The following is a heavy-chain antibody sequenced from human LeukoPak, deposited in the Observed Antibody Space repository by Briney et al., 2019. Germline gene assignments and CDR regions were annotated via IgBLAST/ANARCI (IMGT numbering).Heavy chain of an antibody. CDR1: GFTFSSYG. CDR3: ARDRDTIFGVAGFDY. CDR2: IWYDGSNK. J-gene: IGHJ4*02. D-gene: IGHD3-3*01. V-gene: IGHV3-30*19. Sequence: GRSLRLSCAASGFTFSSYGMHWVRQAPGKGLEWVAVIWYDGSNKYYADSVKGRFTISRDNSKNTLYLQMNSLRAEDTAVYYCARDRDTIFGVAGFDYWGQGTLVTVSS.